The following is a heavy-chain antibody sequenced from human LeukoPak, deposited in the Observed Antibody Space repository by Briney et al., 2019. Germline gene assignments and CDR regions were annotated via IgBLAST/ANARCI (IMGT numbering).Heavy chain of an antibody. V-gene: IGHV4-30-4*01. CDR2: IYYSGST. CDR1: GGSISSGDYY. CDR3: ARSIVGATLFDY. D-gene: IGHD1-26*01. Sequence: SQTLSLTCTVSGGSISSGDYYWSWIRQPPGKGLEWIGYIYYSGSTYYNPSLKSRVTISVDTSKNQFSLKLSFVTAADTAEYYCARSIVGATLFDYWGQGTLVTVSS. J-gene: IGHJ4*02.